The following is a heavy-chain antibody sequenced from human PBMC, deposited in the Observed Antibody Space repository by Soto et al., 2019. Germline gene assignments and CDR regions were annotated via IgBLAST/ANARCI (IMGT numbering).Heavy chain of an antibody. V-gene: IGHV1-2*02. D-gene: IGHD6-19*01. J-gene: IGHJ5*02. CDR2: INPNSGGT. CDR1: GYTFTGYY. CDR3: ARGVAVAGNWFDP. Sequence: WASVKVSCKASGYTFTGYYMHWVRQAPGQGLEWMGWINPNSGGTNYAQKFQGRVTMTRDTSISTAYMELSRLRSDDTAVYYCARGVAVAGNWFDPWGQGTLVTVSS.